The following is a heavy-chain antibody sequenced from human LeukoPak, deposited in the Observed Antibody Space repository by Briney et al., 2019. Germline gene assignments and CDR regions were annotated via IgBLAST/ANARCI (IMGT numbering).Heavy chain of an antibody. Sequence: SETLSLTCTVSGGSISSGGYYWSWIRQHPGKGLEWIGRIYTSGSTNYNPSLKSRVTMSVDTSKNQFSLKLSSVTAADTAVYYCARADAISTHLDYWGQGTLVTVSS. CDR3: ARADAISTHLDY. CDR2: IYTSGST. J-gene: IGHJ4*02. V-gene: IGHV4-61*02. CDR1: GGSISSGGYY. D-gene: IGHD3-3*01.